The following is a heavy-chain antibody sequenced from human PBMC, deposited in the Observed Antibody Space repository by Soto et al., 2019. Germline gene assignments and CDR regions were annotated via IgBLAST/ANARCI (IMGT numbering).Heavy chain of an antibody. CDR2: ISGSGGST. D-gene: IGHD3-10*01. Sequence: GGSLRLSCAASGFTFSSYAMSWVRQAPGKGLEWVSAISGSGGSTYYADSVKGRFTISRDNSKNTLYLQMNSLRAEDTAVYYCAKDLWFGELLRFPFDYWGQGTLVTVSS. J-gene: IGHJ4*02. V-gene: IGHV3-23*01. CDR3: AKDLWFGELLRFPFDY. CDR1: GFTFSSYA.